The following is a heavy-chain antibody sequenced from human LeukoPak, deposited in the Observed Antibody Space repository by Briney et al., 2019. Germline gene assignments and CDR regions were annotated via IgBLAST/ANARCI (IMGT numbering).Heavy chain of an antibody. CDR1: GGTFSSYA. CDR3: ARAGAYCSSTSCSPYYFDY. J-gene: IGHJ4*02. V-gene: IGHV1-69*13. D-gene: IGHD2-2*01. Sequence: ASVKVSCKASGGTFSSYAISWVRQAPGQGLEWMGGIIPIFGTANYAQKFQGRVTITADESTSTAYMELSSLRSEDTAVYYCARAGAYCSSTSCSPYYFDYWGQGTLVTVSS. CDR2: IIPIFGTA.